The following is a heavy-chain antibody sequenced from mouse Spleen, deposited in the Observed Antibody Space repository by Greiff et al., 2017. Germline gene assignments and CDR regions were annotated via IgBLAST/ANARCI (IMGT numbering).Heavy chain of an antibody. CDR1: GYTFTSYY. J-gene: IGHJ4*01. D-gene: IGHD4-1*02. CDR3: TRRFNWGGYAMDY. Sequence: VQLVESGAELVKPGASVKLSCKASGYTFTSYYMYWVKQRPGQGLEWIGGINPSNGGTNFNEKFKSKATLTVDKSSSTAYMQLSSLTSEDSAVYYCTRRFNWGGYAMDYWGQGTSVTVSS. CDR2: INPSNGGT. V-gene: IGHV1S81*02.